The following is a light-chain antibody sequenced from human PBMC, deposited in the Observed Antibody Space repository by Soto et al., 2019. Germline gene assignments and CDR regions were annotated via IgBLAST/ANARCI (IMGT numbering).Light chain of an antibody. J-gene: IGKJ4*02. V-gene: IGKV4-1*01. CDR1: QSVLYSSNNKNY. CDR3: QRYYSTLLM. CDR2: WAS. Sequence: DIVMTQSPDSLAVSLGERATINCKSSQSVLYSSNNKNYLAWYQQKPGQPPKLLIYWASTRESGVPDRFSGSGSGRDFTRTIGSLQAEDVAVYYWQRYYSTLLMFGGVNKVEIK.